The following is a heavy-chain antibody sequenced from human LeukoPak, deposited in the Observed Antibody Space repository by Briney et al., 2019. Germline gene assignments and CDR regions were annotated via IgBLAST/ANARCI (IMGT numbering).Heavy chain of an antibody. CDR3: AGGLGWTFGY. Sequence: PGGSLILSCAASGVIFSRYWIALVRQAPGKGLEWVANINEDGSEKHYVDSLRGRITISRDNAKNSLYLQMTSLRVVYTAVYYCAGGLGWTFGYWNQGPLVTLSS. J-gene: IGHJ4*02. CDR2: INEDGSEK. CDR1: GVIFSRYW. V-gene: IGHV3-7*03. D-gene: IGHD2-15*01.